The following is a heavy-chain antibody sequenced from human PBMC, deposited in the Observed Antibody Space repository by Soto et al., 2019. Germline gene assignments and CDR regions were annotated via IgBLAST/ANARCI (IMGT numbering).Heavy chain of an antibody. Sequence: SETLSLTCTVSGGSIRESGLYWSWIRQHPGKGLEWIGYIYYSGSTYYNPSLKSRVTISVDTSKNQFSLKLSSVTAADTAVYYCARDSSSSYFDYWGQGTLVTVSS. CDR3: ARDSSSSYFDY. CDR2: IYYSGST. D-gene: IGHD6-6*01. J-gene: IGHJ4*02. V-gene: IGHV4-31*03. CDR1: GGSIRESGLY.